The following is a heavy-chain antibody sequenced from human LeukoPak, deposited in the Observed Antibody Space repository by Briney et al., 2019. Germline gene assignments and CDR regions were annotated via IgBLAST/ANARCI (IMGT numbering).Heavy chain of an antibody. V-gene: IGHV4-30-2*01. D-gene: IGHD2-15*01. CDR3: VREILYCSGGSCYRGPFDN. CDR1: GGSISSGGYS. J-gene: IGHJ4*02. Sequence: SQTLSLTCAVSGGSISSGGYSWSWIRQPPGKGLEWIGYIYHSGSTYYNPSLKSRVTISVDRSKNQFSLKLSSVTAADTAVYYCVREILYCSGGSCYRGPFDNWGQGTLVTVSA. CDR2: IYHSGST.